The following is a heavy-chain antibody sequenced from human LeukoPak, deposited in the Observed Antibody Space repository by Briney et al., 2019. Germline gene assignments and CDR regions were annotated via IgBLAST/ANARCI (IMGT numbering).Heavy chain of an antibody. Sequence: ASVKVSCKASGYTFTSYGISWVRQAPGQGLEWMGWISAYNGNTNYAQKLQGRVTMTTDTSTSTAYMELRSLRSDDTAVYYCARDSPPSGSYPRTWYFDYWGQGTLVTVSS. V-gene: IGHV1-18*01. CDR1: GYTFTSYG. CDR2: ISAYNGNT. D-gene: IGHD1-26*01. CDR3: ARDSPPSGSYPRTWYFDY. J-gene: IGHJ4*02.